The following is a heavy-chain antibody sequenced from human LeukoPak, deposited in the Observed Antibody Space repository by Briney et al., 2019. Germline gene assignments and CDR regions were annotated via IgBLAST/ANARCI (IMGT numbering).Heavy chain of an antibody. Sequence: PSETLSLTCTVSGGSISSYYWSWIRQPPGKGLEWIGYIYYSGSTNYNPSLKSRVTISVDTSKNQFSLELSPVTAADTAVYYCASRGSRSFDYWGQGTLVTVSS. CDR3: ASRGSRSFDY. CDR2: IYYSGST. J-gene: IGHJ4*02. D-gene: IGHD3-10*01. CDR1: GGSISSYY. V-gene: IGHV4-59*08.